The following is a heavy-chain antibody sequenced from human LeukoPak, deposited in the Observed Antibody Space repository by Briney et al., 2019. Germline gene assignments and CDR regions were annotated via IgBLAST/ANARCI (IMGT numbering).Heavy chain of an antibody. CDR3: ARLNTIFGVVRVGTFDY. CDR2: ISGSGGST. V-gene: IGHV3-23*01. Sequence: GGSLRLSCAASGFTFRRYGMIWVRQAPGKGLEWVSVISGSGGSTYYGDSVKGRFTISRDNSKNTLYLQMNSLRAEDTAVYYCARLNTIFGVVRVGTFDYWGQGTLVTVSS. CDR1: GFTFRRYG. J-gene: IGHJ4*02. D-gene: IGHD3-3*01.